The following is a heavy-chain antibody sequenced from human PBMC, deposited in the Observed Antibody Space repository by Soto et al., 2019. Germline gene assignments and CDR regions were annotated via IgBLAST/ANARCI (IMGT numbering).Heavy chain of an antibody. Sequence: SETLSLTCTVSGGSISSSSYYWGWIRQPPGKGLEWIGSIYYSGSTYYNPSLKSRVTISVDTSKNQFSLKLSSVTAADTAVYYGARIVGYCSGGSGYEPDYWGQGTLVTVSS. CDR1: GGSISSSSYY. V-gene: IGHV4-39*01. CDR3: ARIVGYCSGGSGYEPDY. J-gene: IGHJ4*02. D-gene: IGHD2-15*01. CDR2: IYYSGST.